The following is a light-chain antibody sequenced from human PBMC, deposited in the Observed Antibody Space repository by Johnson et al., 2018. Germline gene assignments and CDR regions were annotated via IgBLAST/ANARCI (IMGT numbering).Light chain of an antibody. V-gene: IGLV1-51*02. CDR1: SSNIGNNY. CDR3: GTWDSSLSAGNV. Sequence: QSVLTQPPSVSAAPGQKVTISCSGSSSNIGNNYVSWYQQLPGTAPKLLIYENNKRPSGLPDRFPGSKSGTSATLGITALQTGDEADYYCGTWDSSLSAGNVFGTGTKVTVL. CDR2: ENN. J-gene: IGLJ1*01.